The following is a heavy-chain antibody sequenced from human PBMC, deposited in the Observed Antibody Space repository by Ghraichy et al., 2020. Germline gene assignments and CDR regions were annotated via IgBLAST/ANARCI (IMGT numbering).Heavy chain of an antibody. V-gene: IGHV4-34*01. Sequence: SETLSLTCAVYGGSFSGYYWSWIRQPPGKGLEWIGEINHSGSTNYNPSLKSRVTISVDTSKNQFSLKLSSVTAADTAVYYCDLVVPAAKGDFWGQGTLVTVSS. D-gene: IGHD2-2*01. J-gene: IGHJ4*02. CDR3: DLVVPAAKGDF. CDR1: GGSFSGYY. CDR2: INHSGST.